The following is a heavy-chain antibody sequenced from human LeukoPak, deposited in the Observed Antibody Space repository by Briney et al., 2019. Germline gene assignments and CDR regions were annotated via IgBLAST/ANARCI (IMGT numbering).Heavy chain of an antibody. CDR3: ARGGYYYDSSGYYEEFQH. CDR2: ISSSSSYI. V-gene: IGHV3-21*01. CDR1: GFTFSSYS. J-gene: IGHJ1*01. D-gene: IGHD3-22*01. Sequence: GGSLRLSCAASGFTFSSYSMNWVRQAPGKGLEWVSSISSSSSYIYYADSAKGRFTISRDNAKNSLYLQMNSLRAEDTAVYYCARGGYYYDSSGYYEEFQHWGQGTLVTVSS.